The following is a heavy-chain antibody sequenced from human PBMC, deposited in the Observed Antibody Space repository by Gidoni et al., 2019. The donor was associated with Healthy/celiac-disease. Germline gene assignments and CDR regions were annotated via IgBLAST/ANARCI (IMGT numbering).Heavy chain of an antibody. Sequence: EVQLVQSGAEVKKPGESLKISCKGSGYSFTSYWIGWVRQMHVKGLVWMGIIYPGDSDTRYSPAFQGQVTISADKSISTAYLQWSSLKASDTAMYYCARSSGAGTYGRERITYNWFDPWGQGTLVTVSS. CDR1: GYSFTSYW. CDR3: ARSSGAGTYGRERITYNWFDP. CDR2: IYPGDSDT. D-gene: IGHD1-7*01. J-gene: IGHJ5*02. V-gene: IGHV5-51*01.